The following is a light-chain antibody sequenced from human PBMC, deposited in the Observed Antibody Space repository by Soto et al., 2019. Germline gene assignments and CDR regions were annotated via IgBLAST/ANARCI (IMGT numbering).Light chain of an antibody. J-gene: IGKJ1*01. Sequence: IPMTQSPSTLSASTGDRVTITCRASQGISSYLAWYQQKPGKAPKLLIYAASTLQSGVPSRFSGSGSGTDFTLTISCLQSEDFATYYCQQYYSTLRTFGQGTKVDIK. CDR3: QQYYSTLRT. V-gene: IGKV1-8*01. CDR1: QGISSY. CDR2: AAS.